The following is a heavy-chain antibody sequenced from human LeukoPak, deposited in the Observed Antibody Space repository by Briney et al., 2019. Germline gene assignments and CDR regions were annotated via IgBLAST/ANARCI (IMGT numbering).Heavy chain of an antibody. CDR2: INSDGSST. D-gene: IGHD3-22*01. J-gene: IGHJ6*03. CDR3: ARESSGYYYYYYYYMDV. Sequence: GGSLRLSCAASGFTFSSYWMHWVRQAPGKGLVWVSRINSDGSSTSYADSVKGRFTISRDNAKNTLYLQMNSLRAEDTAVYYCARESSGYYYYYYYYMDVWGKGTTVTISS. CDR1: GFTFSSYW. V-gene: IGHV3-74*01.